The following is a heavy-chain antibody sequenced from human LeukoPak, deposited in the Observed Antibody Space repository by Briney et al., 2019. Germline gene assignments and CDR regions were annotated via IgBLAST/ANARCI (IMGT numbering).Heavy chain of an antibody. D-gene: IGHD2-21*02. J-gene: IGHJ4*02. V-gene: IGHV4-39*07. CDR3: ARDSMVTAIDY. CDR1: GGSINSGSYY. CDR2: IYYSGST. Sequence: SETLSLTCTVSGGSINSGSYYWGWIRQPPGKGLEWIGSIYYSGSTYYNPSLKSRVTISVDTSKNQFSLKLSSVTAADTAVYYCARDSMVTAIDYWGQGTLVTVSS.